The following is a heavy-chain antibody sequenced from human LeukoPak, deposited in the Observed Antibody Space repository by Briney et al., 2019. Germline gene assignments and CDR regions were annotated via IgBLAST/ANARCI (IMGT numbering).Heavy chain of an antibody. V-gene: IGHV3-21*04. CDR1: GFTFSSYS. CDR3: AREIYRSVYPTYFDY. J-gene: IGHJ4*02. Sequence: GGSLRLSCAASGFTFSSYSMNWVRQAPGKGLEWVSSISSSSSYIYYADSVKGRFTISRDNSKNTLYLQMNSLRVEDTAVYYCAREIYRSVYPTYFDYWGQGTLVTVSS. CDR2: ISSSSSYI. D-gene: IGHD5/OR15-5a*01.